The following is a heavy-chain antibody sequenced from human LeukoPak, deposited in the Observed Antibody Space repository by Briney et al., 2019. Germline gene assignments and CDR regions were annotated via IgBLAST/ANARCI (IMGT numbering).Heavy chain of an antibody. CDR1: GFTFSSHA. J-gene: IGHJ4*02. Sequence: GGSLRLSCAASGFTFSSHAMSWVRQAPGKGLEWVSAISGSGGSTYYADSVKGRFTISRDNSKNTLYLQMNSLRAEDTAVYYCAKDPEPEYSSGWYNWGQGTLVTVSS. D-gene: IGHD6-19*01. CDR2: ISGSGGST. CDR3: AKDPEPEYSSGWYN. V-gene: IGHV3-23*01.